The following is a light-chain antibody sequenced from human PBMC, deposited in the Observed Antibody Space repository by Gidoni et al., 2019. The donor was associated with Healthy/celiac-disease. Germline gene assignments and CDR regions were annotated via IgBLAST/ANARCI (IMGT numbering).Light chain of an antibody. CDR3: QQYGNSPPFT. J-gene: IGKJ3*01. CDR2: GAS. CDR1: QSVSSSY. V-gene: IGKV3-20*01. Sequence: ETVLTQSPGTLSLSPGERATLSCRASQSVSSSYLAWYQQKPGQAPRLLIYGASSMATGIPDRFSGSGSGTDFTLSISRLEPEDFAVYYCQQYGNSPPFTFGPGTKVDIK.